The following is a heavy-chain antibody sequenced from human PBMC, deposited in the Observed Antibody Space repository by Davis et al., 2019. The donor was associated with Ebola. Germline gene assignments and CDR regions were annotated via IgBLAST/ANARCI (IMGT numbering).Heavy chain of an antibody. Sequence: PGGSLRLSCTASGFIFRNWGMTWVRQASGKGLECVAAISMRGDSTDYADSVRGRFTIARDNSNNMLYLQMNSLRPEDTAVYYCAKEWEPGPWGQGTLVTVSS. CDR1: GFIFRNWG. CDR3: AKEWEPGP. D-gene: IGHD1-26*01. V-gene: IGHV3-23*01. CDR2: ISMRGDST. J-gene: IGHJ5*02.